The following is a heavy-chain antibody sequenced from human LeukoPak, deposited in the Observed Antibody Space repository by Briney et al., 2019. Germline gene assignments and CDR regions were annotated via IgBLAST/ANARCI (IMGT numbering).Heavy chain of an antibody. J-gene: IGHJ4*02. V-gene: IGHV3-30-3*01. CDR2: ISYDGSNK. CDR1: GFTFSSYA. Sequence: GRSLRLSCAASGFTFSSYAMHWVRQAPGKGLEWVAVISYDGSNKYYADSVKGRFTISRDNSKNTLYLQMNSLRAEDTAVYYCATFGVPKKFDYWGQGTLVTVSS. CDR3: ATFGVPKKFDY. D-gene: IGHD2-2*01.